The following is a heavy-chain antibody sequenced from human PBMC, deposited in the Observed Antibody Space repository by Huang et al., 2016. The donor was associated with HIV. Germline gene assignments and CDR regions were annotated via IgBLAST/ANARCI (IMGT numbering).Heavy chain of an antibody. J-gene: IGHJ2*01. V-gene: IGHV4-34*01. CDR2: VNHGGST. D-gene: IGHD6-19*01. Sequence: QVQLYQWGAGPLRPSETLSLTCGVSGGSLHGYYWNWLRQSPGGGMEWFGEVNHGGSTKYNQSLKSRVTISVDTSKIQFALNLTSVTATDTADYYCATSRSGSGWFLDIWGRGTLVSVS. CDR1: GGSLHGYY. CDR3: ATSRSGSGWFLDI.